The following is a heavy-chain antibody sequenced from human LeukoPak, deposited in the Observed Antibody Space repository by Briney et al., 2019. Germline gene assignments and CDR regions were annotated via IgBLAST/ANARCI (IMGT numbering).Heavy chain of an antibody. CDR1: GFTFSSYG. Sequence: GGSLRLSCAASGFTFSSYGMHWVRQAPGKGLEWVAIISYDGGDKYYADSVKGRFTISRDNSRNTLYLQMNSLRPEDTAVYYCAKGGSGWYFDYWGQGTLVTASS. CDR2: ISYDGGDK. V-gene: IGHV3-30*18. J-gene: IGHJ4*02. D-gene: IGHD6-19*01. CDR3: AKGGSGWYFDY.